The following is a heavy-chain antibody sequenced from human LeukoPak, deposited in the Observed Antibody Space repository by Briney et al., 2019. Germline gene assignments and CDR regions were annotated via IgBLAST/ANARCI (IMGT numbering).Heavy chain of an antibody. CDR3: ARDRYGPWFY. CDR1: GGSFSDYS. D-gene: IGHD4-17*01. V-gene: IGHV4-34*01. Sequence: SETLSLTCAVYGGSFSDYSWTWIRQPPGKGLEWIGSIYYSGSTYYNPSLKSRVTISVDTSKNQFSLKLSSVTAADTAVYYCARDRYGPWFYWGQGTLVTVSS. J-gene: IGHJ4*02. CDR2: IYYSGST.